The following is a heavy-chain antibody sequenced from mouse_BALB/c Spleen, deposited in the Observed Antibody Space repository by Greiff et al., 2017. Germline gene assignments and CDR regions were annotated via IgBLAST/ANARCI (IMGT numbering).Heavy chain of an antibody. Sequence: EVKLQESGAELVKPGASVKLSCTASGFNIKDTYMHWVKQRPEQGLEWIGRIDPANGNTKYDPKFQGKATITADTSSNTAYLQLSSLTSEDTAVYYCARGNYYGSSYNYYAMDYWGQGTSVTVSS. CDR3: ARGNYYGSSYNYYAMDY. V-gene: IGHV14-3*02. D-gene: IGHD1-1*01. CDR1: GFNIKDTY. J-gene: IGHJ4*01. CDR2: IDPANGNT.